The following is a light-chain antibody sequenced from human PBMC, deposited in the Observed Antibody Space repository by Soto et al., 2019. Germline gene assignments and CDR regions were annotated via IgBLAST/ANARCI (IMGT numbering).Light chain of an antibody. CDR2: EGS. J-gene: IGLJ1*01. Sequence: QSVLTQPASVSGSPGQSITISCTGTSSDVGRYNLVSWYQHHPGKAPKLMIFEGSKRPSGVSSRFSGSKSGNTASLTISGLQAEDEADYFCCSYAGNNIYVFGPGTKVTVL. CDR1: SSDVGRYNL. CDR3: CSYAGNNIYV. V-gene: IGLV2-23*01.